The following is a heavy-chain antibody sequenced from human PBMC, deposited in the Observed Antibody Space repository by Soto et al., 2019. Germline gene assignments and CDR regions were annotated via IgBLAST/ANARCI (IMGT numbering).Heavy chain of an antibody. CDR2: IWYDGSNK. CDR1: GFTFSSYG. V-gene: IGHV3-33*01. Sequence: PGGSLRLSCAASGFTFSSYGMHWVRQAPGKGLEWVAVIWYDGSNKYYADYVKGRFTISRDNSKNTLYLQMNSLRAEDTAVYYCARGSLPQWFGVAPDYYYYGMDVWGQGTTVTVSS. D-gene: IGHD3-10*01. J-gene: IGHJ6*02. CDR3: ARGSLPQWFGVAPDYYYYGMDV.